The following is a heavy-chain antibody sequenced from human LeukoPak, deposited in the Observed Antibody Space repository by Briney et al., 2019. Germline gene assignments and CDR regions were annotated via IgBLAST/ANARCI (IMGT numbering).Heavy chain of an antibody. D-gene: IGHD3-22*01. CDR1: GGSFSGYY. V-gene: IGHV4-34*01. CDR3: ATPDNSGYYYLY. Sequence: PSETLSLTCAVYGGSFSGYYWSWIRQPPGKGLEWIGEINHSGSTNYNPSLKSRVTISVDTSKNQFSLKLSSVTAADTAVYCCATPDNSGYYYLYWGQGTLVTVSS. CDR2: INHSGST. J-gene: IGHJ4*02.